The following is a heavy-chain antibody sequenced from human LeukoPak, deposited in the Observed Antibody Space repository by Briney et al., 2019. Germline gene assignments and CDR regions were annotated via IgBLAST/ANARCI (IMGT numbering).Heavy chain of an antibody. CDR2: IIPILGTA. CDR1: GGTFSSYA. CDR3: AREGPDNFDFWSGPRFAFDI. D-gene: IGHD3-3*01. J-gene: IGHJ3*02. Sequence: AASVKVSCKASGGTFSSYAISWVRQAPGQGLEWMGRIIPILGTANYAQKFQGRVTITADESTSTAYMELSSLRFEDTAVYYCAREGPDNFDFWSGPRFAFDIWGQGTMVTVSS. V-gene: IGHV1-69*11.